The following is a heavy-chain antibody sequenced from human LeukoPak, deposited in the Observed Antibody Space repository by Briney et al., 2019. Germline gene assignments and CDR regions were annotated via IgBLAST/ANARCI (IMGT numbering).Heavy chain of an antibody. J-gene: IGHJ1*01. V-gene: IGHV1-69*05. Sequence: SVKVSCKASGGTFSSYAISWVRQTPGQGLEWMGRIIPIFGTANYAQKFQGRVTITTDESTSTAYMELGSLRSEDTAVYYCARGPISFGDPIFQHWGQGTLVTVSS. CDR1: GGTFSSYA. CDR3: ARGPISFGDPIFQH. CDR2: IIPIFGTA. D-gene: IGHD2-21*02.